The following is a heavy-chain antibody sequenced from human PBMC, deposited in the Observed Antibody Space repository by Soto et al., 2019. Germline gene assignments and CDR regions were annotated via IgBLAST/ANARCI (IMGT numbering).Heavy chain of an antibody. V-gene: IGHV1-18*01. J-gene: IGHJ6*02. Sequence: QVQLVQSGDEVKKPGASVKVSCKASGYIFVNYGIAWGRQAPGQVLEWMGWISPYTGNTHSATKVQGRLTMTTDTSTRTAYMDLGSLTSDDTAVYYCVMVDNYVTPTPQDVWGQGTTVTVSS. CDR3: VMVDNYVTPTPQDV. CDR2: ISPYTGNT. D-gene: IGHD3-16*01. CDR1: GYIFVNYG.